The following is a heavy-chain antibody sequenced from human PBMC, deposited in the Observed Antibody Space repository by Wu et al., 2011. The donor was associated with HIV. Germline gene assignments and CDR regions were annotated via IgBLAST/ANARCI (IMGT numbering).Heavy chain of an antibody. CDR3: ARGLYGPTSRGYGMDV. J-gene: IGHJ6*02. D-gene: IGHD2/OR15-2a*01. Sequence: QVQLVQSGAEVKKPGSSVKVSCKASGGTFSSYAISWVRQAPGQGLEWMGGITPIFDTANYAQKFQGRVTITTDESTSTAYMELSSLRSEDTAVYYCARGLYGPTSRGYGMDVWGQGTTFTVSS. CDR2: ITPIFDTA. CDR1: GGTFSSYA. V-gene: IGHV1-69*05.